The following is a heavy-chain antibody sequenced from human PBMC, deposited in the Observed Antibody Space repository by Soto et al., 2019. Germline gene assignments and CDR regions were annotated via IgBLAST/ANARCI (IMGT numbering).Heavy chain of an antibody. V-gene: IGHV1-8*01. CDR2: MNPNSGNT. Sequence: QVQLVQSGAEVKKPGASVKVSCTPPAHTPTTHDITWVRQATGQGLEWMGWMNPNSGNTGYAQKFQGRVTMARNTSRSTAHMELRSLRSEDTAVYYCARDKSYGMDVWCQGTRVTVSS. J-gene: IGHJ6*02. CDR1: AHTPTTHD. CDR3: ARDKSYGMDV.